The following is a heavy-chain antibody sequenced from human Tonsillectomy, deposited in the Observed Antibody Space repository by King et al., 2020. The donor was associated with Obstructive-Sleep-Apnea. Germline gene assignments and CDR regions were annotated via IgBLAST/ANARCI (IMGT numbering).Heavy chain of an antibody. Sequence: VQLVESGGGVVQPGRSLRLSCAASGVTFSSYGMHWVRQAPGKGLEWVSFIRYDGGDKYYADSVKGRFSISRDNSRNTLFLQMNSLRPDDTAVYYCAKDLYASCSGGSCYDGFDYWGQGTLVTVSS. CDR1: GVTFSSYG. D-gene: IGHD2-15*01. CDR2: IRYDGGDK. J-gene: IGHJ4*02. CDR3: AKDLYASCSGGSCYDGFDY. V-gene: IGHV3-30*02.